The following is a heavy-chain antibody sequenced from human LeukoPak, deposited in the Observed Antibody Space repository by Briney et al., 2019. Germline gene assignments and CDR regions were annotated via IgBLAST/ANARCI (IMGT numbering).Heavy chain of an antibody. CDR3: AKDSSISGYADY. Sequence: PGGSLRLSCAASGFTFSSYAMSWVRQAPGKGLEWVSAISGSGGSTYYADSVKGRFTISRDNSKNTLYLQMNSLRTEDTAVYYCAKDSSISGYADYWGQGTLVTVSS. V-gene: IGHV3-23*01. CDR1: GFTFSSYA. J-gene: IGHJ4*02. D-gene: IGHD6-13*01. CDR2: ISGSGGST.